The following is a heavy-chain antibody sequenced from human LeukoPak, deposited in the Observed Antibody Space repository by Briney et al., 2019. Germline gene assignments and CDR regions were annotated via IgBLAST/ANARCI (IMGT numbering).Heavy chain of an antibody. CDR2: IKSKADGGRA. V-gene: IGHV3-15*01. J-gene: IGHJ4*02. CDR3: TTERDVYYYDSGVYSH. D-gene: IGHD3-22*01. CDR1: GFSFTDAW. Sequence: GGSLRLSCAASGFSFTDAWMSWVRQAPGRGLEWVGRIKSKADGGRAEYAATVKGRFFISRDDAKSTLYVQMNRLRTEDTAVYYGTTERDVYYYDSGVYSHGGQGSLVTFSS.